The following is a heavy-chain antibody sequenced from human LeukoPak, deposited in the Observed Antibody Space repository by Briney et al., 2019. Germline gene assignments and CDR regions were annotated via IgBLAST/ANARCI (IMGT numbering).Heavy chain of an antibody. CDR1: GFTFSTYA. D-gene: IGHD2-2*01. Sequence: GGSLRLSCVASGFTFSTYALSWVRQAPGKGLEWVSAISSSGGSPYYADSVNGRFTISRDNSKNTLYLQMNSLRAEDTALYYCAKDQALSLSSSLALDYWGQRTLVTVSS. V-gene: IGHV3-23*01. J-gene: IGHJ4*02. CDR2: ISSSGGSP. CDR3: AKDQALSLSSSLALDY.